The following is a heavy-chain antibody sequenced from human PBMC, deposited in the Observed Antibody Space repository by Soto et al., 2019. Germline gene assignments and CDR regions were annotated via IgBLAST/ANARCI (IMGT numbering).Heavy chain of an antibody. V-gene: IGHV4-39*01. Sequence: QLQLQESGPGLGKPSETLSLTCTVSGGSIGSSSNYWGWIRQPPGKGREWIGTIYYSGSTYYNPSLKSRVTMSVDASKNQFSLNLSSVTAADTAVYFCAGGRFLEWLLYYFDYWGQGTLVTVSS. J-gene: IGHJ4*02. CDR1: GGSIGSSSNY. CDR3: AGGRFLEWLLYYFDY. CDR2: IYYSGST. D-gene: IGHD3-3*01.